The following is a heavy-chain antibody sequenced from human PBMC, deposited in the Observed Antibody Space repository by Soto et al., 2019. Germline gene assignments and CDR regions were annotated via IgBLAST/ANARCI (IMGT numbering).Heavy chain of an antibody. Sequence: SETLSLTCTVSGGSISSYYWSWIRQPPGKGLEWIGYIYYSGSTNYNPSLKSRVTISVDTSKNQFSLKLSSVTAADTAVYYCARQGYCSSTSCYGDYGGDYYYYMDVWGKGTTVTVSS. V-gene: IGHV4-59*01. D-gene: IGHD2-2*01. CDR1: GGSISSYY. J-gene: IGHJ6*03. CDR2: IYYSGST. CDR3: ARQGYCSSTSCYGDYGGDYYYYMDV.